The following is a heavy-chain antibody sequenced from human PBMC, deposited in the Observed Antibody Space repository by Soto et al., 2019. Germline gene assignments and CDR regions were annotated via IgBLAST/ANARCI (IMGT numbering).Heavy chain of an antibody. CDR2: INPIFDAT. D-gene: IGHD6-6*01. J-gene: IGHJ5*02. V-gene: IGHV1-69*06. Sequence: QVQMVQSGAEVKKPGSSARVSCKVSGGTFSRHSISWVRQATGQGLEWMGGINPIFDATRYAQKFQGRLTITADTTTTTFNIDLSGVYPGATAIYDYARDFPSVRESWGQGTLVTVS. CDR1: GGTFSRHS. CDR3: ARDFPSVRES.